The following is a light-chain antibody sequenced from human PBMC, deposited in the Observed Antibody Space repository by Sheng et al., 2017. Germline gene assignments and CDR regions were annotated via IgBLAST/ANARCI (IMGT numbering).Light chain of an antibody. V-gene: IGKV3D-20*02. CDR1: QSVSSY. J-gene: IGKJ5*01. CDR2: GAS. CDR3: QQRRSWPIT. Sequence: EIVLTQSPGTLSLSPGERATLSCRASQSVSSYLAWYQQRPGQAPRLLISGASSRATGIPDRFSGSGSGTDFTLTISRLEPEDFAVYYCQQRRSWPITFGQGTRLEIK.